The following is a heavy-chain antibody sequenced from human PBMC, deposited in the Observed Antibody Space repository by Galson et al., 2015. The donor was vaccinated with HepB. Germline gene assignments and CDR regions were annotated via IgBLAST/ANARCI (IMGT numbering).Heavy chain of an antibody. CDR3: VRDKDHAFDI. V-gene: IGHV1-18*01. J-gene: IGHJ3*02. CDR2: ISTYSGNT. CDR1: GYTFTSSG. Sequence: SVKVSCKASGYTFTSSGISWVRQAPGQGLEWTGWISTYSGNTNYAQKLLDRVTMTTDTSTTTAYMELRSLRSDDTAVHYCVRDKDHAFDIWGQGTMVAVSS.